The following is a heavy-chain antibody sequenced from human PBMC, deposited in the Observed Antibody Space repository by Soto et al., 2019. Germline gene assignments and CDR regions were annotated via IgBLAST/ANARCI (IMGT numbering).Heavy chain of an antibody. Sequence: GVSLRLSCAASGFTFSSYAMHWVRQAPGKGLEWVAVISYDGSNKYYADSVKGRFTISRDNSKNTLYLQMNSLRAEDTAVYYCAREHEFVPDYDILTGYFDYYYGMDVWGQGTTVTVSS. V-gene: IGHV3-30-3*01. CDR1: GFTFSSYA. D-gene: IGHD3-9*01. CDR3: AREHEFVPDYDILTGYFDYYYGMDV. J-gene: IGHJ6*02. CDR2: ISYDGSNK.